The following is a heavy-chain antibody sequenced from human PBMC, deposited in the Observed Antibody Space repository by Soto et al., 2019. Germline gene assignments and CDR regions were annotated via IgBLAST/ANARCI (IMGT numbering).Heavy chain of an antibody. Sequence: QITLKESGPTLVKPTQTLTLTCTFSGFSLSTTGVGVGWIRQPPGKALEWLALIYWDDDKRYNPSLNSRLTITKETSKSQVVLAMTSMDPVDTATYYCVQSRCGGDCLQSYSSHSYYGLDVWGQGTTVTVSS. D-gene: IGHD2-21*02. CDR2: IYWDDDK. CDR1: GFSLSTTGVG. J-gene: IGHJ6*02. CDR3: VQSRCGGDCLQSYSSHSYYGLDV. V-gene: IGHV2-5*02.